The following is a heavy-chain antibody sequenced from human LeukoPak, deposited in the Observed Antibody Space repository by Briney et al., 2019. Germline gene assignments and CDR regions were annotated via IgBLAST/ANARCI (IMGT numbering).Heavy chain of an antibody. D-gene: IGHD5-24*01. CDR2: IYYSGST. V-gene: IGHV4-31*03. Sequence: SQTLSLTCTVSGGSVSSGHYYWSWIRQHPGKGLEWIGYIYYSGSTHYNPSLKSRVTISVDTSKNQFSLKLSSVTAADTAVYYCAGRDGYNYYGYWGQGTPVTVSS. J-gene: IGHJ4*02. CDR1: GGSVSSGHYY. CDR3: AGRDGYNYYGY.